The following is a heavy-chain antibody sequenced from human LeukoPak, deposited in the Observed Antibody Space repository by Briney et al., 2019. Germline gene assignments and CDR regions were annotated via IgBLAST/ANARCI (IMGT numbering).Heavy chain of an antibody. J-gene: IGHJ4*02. CDR3: ARDRGEDLVAAAGRYYFDC. CDR1: GFTFSSYS. V-gene: IGHV3-21*01. CDR2: ISRSSSYI. D-gene: IGHD6-13*01. Sequence: PGGSLRLSCAASGFTFSSYSMNWVRQAPGKGLEWVSSISRSSSYIYYADSVKGRFTISRDNAKNSLYLQMNSLRAEDTAVYYCARDRGEDLVAAAGRYYFDCWGQGTLVTVSS.